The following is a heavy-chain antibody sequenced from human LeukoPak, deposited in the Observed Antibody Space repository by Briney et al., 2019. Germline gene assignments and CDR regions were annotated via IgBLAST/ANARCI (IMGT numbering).Heavy chain of an antibody. CDR3: AKDMDYDDSHYYYGFDY. D-gene: IGHD3-22*01. J-gene: IGHJ4*02. V-gene: IGHV3-23*01. CDR1: VFTFSSYW. CDR2: ISGGGGTS. Sequence: GGSLRLSCAVSVFTFSSYWMYWVRQAPGKGLEWVSVISGGGGTSNYADSVRGRFTVSRDNSKSMLYLQLNSLRADDTAVYYCAKDMDYDDSHYYYGFDYWGQGTLVTVSS.